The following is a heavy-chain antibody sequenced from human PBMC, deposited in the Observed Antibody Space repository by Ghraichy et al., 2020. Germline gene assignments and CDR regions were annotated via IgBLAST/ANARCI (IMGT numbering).Heavy chain of an antibody. V-gene: IGHV3-21*01. CDR3: ARDAEEIAILDAFDI. CDR2: ISSSSSYI. CDR1: GFTFSSYS. J-gene: IGHJ3*02. D-gene: IGHD2-21*01. Sequence: GGSLRLSCAASGFTFSSYSMNWVRQAPGKGLEWVSSISSSSSYIYYADSVKGRFTISRDNAKNSLYLQMNSLRAEDTAVYYCARDAEEIAILDAFDIWGQGTMVTVSS.